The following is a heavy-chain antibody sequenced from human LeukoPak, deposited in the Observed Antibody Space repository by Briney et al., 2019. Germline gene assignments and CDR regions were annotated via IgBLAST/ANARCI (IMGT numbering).Heavy chain of an antibody. J-gene: IGHJ4*02. CDR2: IYTSGST. CDR3: ARGGPYGDYFDY. Sequence: PSETLSLTCTASGGSISSYYWSWIRQPAGKGLEWIGRIYTSGSTNYNPSLKSRVTMSVDTSKNQFSLKLSAVTAADTAVYYCARGGPYGDYFDYWGQGTLVTVSS. V-gene: IGHV4-4*07. D-gene: IGHD4-17*01. CDR1: GGSISSYY.